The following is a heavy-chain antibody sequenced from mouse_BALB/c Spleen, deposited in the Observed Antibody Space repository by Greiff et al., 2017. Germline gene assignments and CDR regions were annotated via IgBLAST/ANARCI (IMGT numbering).Heavy chain of an antibody. Sequence: EVHLVESGGGLVRPGGSRKLSCAASGFTFSSFGMHWVRQAPEKGLEWVAYISSGSSTIYYADTVKGRFTISRDNPKNTLFLQMTSLRSEDTAMYYCATGDYYAMDYWGQGTSVTVSS. V-gene: IGHV5-17*02. CDR1: GFTFSSFG. CDR2: ISSGSSTI. J-gene: IGHJ4*01. CDR3: ATGDYYAMDY.